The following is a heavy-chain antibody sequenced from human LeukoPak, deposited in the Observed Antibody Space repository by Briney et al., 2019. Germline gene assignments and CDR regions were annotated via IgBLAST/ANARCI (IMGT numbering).Heavy chain of an antibody. V-gene: IGHV4-59*11. D-gene: IGHD6-25*01. Sequence: SETLSLTCTVSGGSISSHYWSWIRQPPGKGLEWIGYIYYSGSTNYNPSLKSRVTISVDTSKNQFSLKLSSVTAADTAVYYCARFRSKQRYHDAFDIWGQGTMVTVSS. CDR3: ARFRSKQRYHDAFDI. J-gene: IGHJ3*02. CDR2: IYYSGST. CDR1: GGSISSHY.